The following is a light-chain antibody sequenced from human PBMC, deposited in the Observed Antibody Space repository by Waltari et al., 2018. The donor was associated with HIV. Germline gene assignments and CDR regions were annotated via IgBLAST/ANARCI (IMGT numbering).Light chain of an antibody. CDR3: AAWDENLNGL. CDR2: SNN. CDR1: SSNIGTNT. V-gene: IGLV1-44*01. Sequence: QSVLTQPPSASGTPGQRVTISCSGSSSNIGTNTVPWYQHLPGSAPKLLIYSNNQRPSGVPDRFSASKSGTSASLAISGLRSEDEAEYYCAAWDENLNGLFGGGTKLTVL. J-gene: IGLJ3*02.